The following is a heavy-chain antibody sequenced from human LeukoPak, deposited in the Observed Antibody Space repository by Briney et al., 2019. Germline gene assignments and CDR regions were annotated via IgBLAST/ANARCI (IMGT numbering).Heavy chain of an antibody. D-gene: IGHD3-22*01. J-gene: IGHJ6*03. CDR1: GLSFNSNV. CDR3: ARAYDPSGSHYYYYMDV. Sequence: GGSLRLSCVASGLSFNSNVVNWVRPAPGKGLEWSSFISSGSDTIYYADSVRGRFTISRDNDKNSLSLQMNSLRAEDTAVYYCARAYDPSGSHYYYYMDVWGKGTTVTVSS. V-gene: IGHV3-48*01. CDR2: ISSGSDTI.